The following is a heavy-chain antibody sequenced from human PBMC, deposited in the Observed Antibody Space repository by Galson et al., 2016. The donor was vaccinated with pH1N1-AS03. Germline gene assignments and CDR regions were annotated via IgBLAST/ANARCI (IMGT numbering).Heavy chain of an antibody. CDR2: INAASGAT. V-gene: IGHV1-2*02. J-gene: IGHJ4*02. CDR1: GYTFTAYY. CDR3: AKDDEDVFWVGYFCPDV. Sequence: SVKVSCKASGYTFTAYYMHWVRQAPGQGLEWMGGINAASGATNYDPKFRGRATLTRDTTTSTAYMELSTLRTDETAVYYCAKDDEDVFWVGYFCPDVWGQGTLITVSS. D-gene: IGHD3-3*01.